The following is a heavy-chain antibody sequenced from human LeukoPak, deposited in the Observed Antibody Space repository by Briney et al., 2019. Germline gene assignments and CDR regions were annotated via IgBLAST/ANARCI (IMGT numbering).Heavy chain of an antibody. Sequence: PSETLSLTCAVSGGSISSSNWWSWVRQPPGKGLEWIGEIYHSGSTNYNPSLKSRVTISVDKSKNQFSLKLSSVTAADTAVYYCARVPGVRYCSSTSCYNYYYYGMDVWGQGTTATVSS. CDR3: ARVPGVRYCSSTSCYNYYYYGMDV. D-gene: IGHD2-2*02. CDR1: GGSISSSNW. V-gene: IGHV4-4*02. J-gene: IGHJ6*02. CDR2: IYHSGST.